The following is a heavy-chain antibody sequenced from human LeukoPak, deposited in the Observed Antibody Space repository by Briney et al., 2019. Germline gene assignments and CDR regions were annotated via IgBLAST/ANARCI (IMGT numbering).Heavy chain of an antibody. CDR1: GFTFRSYQ. CDR3: ARAVADAFDI. D-gene: IGHD5-12*01. CDR2: ISSSGYSM. V-gene: IGHV3-48*03. Sequence: PGGSLRLSCAASGFTFRSYQMNCVRQAPGKGLEWVSYISSSGYSMYYADSVKGRFTISRDNAKNSLYLLMSSLRAEDTAVYYCARAVADAFDIWGQGTVVTVSS. J-gene: IGHJ3*02.